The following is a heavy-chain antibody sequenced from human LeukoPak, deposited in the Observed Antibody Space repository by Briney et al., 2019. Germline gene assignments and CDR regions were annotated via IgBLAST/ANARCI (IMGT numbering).Heavy chain of an antibody. V-gene: IGHV1-18*01. D-gene: IGHD4-17*01. CDR1: GYTFTSYG. J-gene: IGHJ6*02. CDR3: AREYGDTNYYYYGMDV. Sequence: ASVKVSCKASGYTFTSYGISWVRQAPGQGLEWMGRISAYNGNTNYAQKLQGRVTMTTDTSTSTAYMELRSLRSDDTAVYYCAREYGDTNYYYYGMDVWGQGTTVTVSS. CDR2: ISAYNGNT.